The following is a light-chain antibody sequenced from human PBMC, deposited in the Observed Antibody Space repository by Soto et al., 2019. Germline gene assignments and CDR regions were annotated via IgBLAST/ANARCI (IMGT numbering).Light chain of an antibody. CDR3: QQYNSFSLIT. J-gene: IGKJ5*01. CDR2: HAS. V-gene: IGKV1-5*01. CDR1: QSISSW. Sequence: DIQMTQSPSTLSASVGDRVTITCRASQSISSWLAWYQQKPGKAPTLLIYHASSLESGVPSRFSGTGSGTEFTLTISSLQPDDFATYFCQQYNSFSLITFGQGTRLEIK.